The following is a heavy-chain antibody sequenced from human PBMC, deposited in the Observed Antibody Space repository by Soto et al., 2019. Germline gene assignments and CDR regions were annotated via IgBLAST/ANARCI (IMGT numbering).Heavy chain of an antibody. J-gene: IGHJ6*02. CDR1: GFTFRNTW. CDR2: INSDGTTT. CDR3: ATDGSYAQHV. Sequence: GGSLRLSCAASGFTFRNTWIHWVRQAPGKGLVWVSHINSDGTTTTYADSVKGRFTISRDNAKNTVHLQMNSLRAEDTAVYYCATDGSYAQHVWGQGTTVTVSS. V-gene: IGHV3-74*01. D-gene: IGHD2-2*01.